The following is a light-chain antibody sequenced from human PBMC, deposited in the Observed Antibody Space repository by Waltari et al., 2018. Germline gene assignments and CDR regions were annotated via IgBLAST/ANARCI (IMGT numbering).Light chain of an antibody. CDR1: SSDVGCYNY. V-gene: IGLV2-11*01. Sequence: QSALTQPRPVSGSTGQSVTISCTGHSSDVGCYNYVSWYHQHPGNAPKLLIYVGSKRPSGVPDRFSGSKSGNTASLTISGLQAEDEADYYCCSYAGSFVVFGGGTKLTVL. J-gene: IGLJ2*01. CDR2: VGS. CDR3: CSYAGSFVV.